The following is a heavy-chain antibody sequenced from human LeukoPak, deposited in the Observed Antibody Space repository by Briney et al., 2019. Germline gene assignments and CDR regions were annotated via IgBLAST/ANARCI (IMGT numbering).Heavy chain of an antibody. V-gene: IGHV4-59*01. CDR3: ARSHRGYSYGYNFDY. CDR1: GGPISSYY. D-gene: IGHD5-18*01. Sequence: SETLSLTCTVSGGPISSYYWSWIRQPPGKGLELIGYIYYSGSTNYNPSLKSRVTISVDTSKNQFSLKLSSVTAADTAVYYCARSHRGYSYGYNFDYWGQGTLVTVSS. CDR2: IYYSGST. J-gene: IGHJ4*02.